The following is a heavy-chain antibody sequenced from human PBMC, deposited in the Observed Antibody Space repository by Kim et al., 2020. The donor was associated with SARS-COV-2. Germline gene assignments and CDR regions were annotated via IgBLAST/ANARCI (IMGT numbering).Heavy chain of an antibody. CDR2: IRNKVNSYRT. D-gene: IGHD2-15*01. CDR1: GFPFSDHY. J-gene: IGHJ6*02. Sequence: GGSLRLSCAASGFPFSDHYMDWVRQAPGKGLEWVGRIRNKVNSYRTEYAASVEGRFTISRDDSKNLLLLHMHSLKSEDTAVYYCARGYCSGRITGCHHYMDVWGLGTTVTVSS. CDR3: ARGYCSGRITGCHHYMDV. V-gene: IGHV3-72*01.